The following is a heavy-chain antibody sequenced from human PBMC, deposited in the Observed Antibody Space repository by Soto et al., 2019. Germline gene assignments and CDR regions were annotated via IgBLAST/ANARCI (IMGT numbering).Heavy chain of an antibody. CDR3: ARERAVAGFDY. Sequence: QVQLVQSGAEVKKPGASVKVSCKASGYTFTSYDINWVRQATGQGLEWMGWMNPNTGNTGYAQNFQGRVTMTRTTSITTAYLALSSLRSEDTAVYYCARERAVAGFDYWGQGTLVTVSS. CDR2: MNPNTGNT. CDR1: GYTFTSYD. J-gene: IGHJ4*02. D-gene: IGHD6-19*01. V-gene: IGHV1-8*01.